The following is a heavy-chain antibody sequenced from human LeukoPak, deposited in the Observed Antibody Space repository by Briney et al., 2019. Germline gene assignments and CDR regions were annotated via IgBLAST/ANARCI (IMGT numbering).Heavy chain of an antibody. J-gene: IGHJ5*01. V-gene: IGHV4-59*01. D-gene: IGHD6-6*01. CDR1: GGSISSYY. CDR2: IYYSGST. CDR3: ARVVAARLRWFDS. Sequence: SETLSLTCTVSGGSISSYYWSWIRQPPGKGLEWIGYIYYSGSTNYNPSLKSRVTISVDTSKNQFSLKLSSVTAADTAVYYCARVVAARLRWFDSWGRGTLVTVSS.